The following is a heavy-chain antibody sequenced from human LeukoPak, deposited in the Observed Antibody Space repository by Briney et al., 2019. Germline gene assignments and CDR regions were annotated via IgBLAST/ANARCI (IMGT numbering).Heavy chain of an antibody. V-gene: IGHV3-30*02. CDR1: GFTFRSYG. Sequence: GGSLRLSCAASGFTFRSYGMHWVRQAPGKGLEWVAIIRYDGTNKYYADSVKGRFTISRDNSKNTLYLQMNSLRAEDTAVYYCAKDLDDSSGYYLGYWGQGTLVTVSS. CDR3: AKDLDDSSGYYLGY. D-gene: IGHD3-22*01. J-gene: IGHJ4*02. CDR2: IRYDGTNK.